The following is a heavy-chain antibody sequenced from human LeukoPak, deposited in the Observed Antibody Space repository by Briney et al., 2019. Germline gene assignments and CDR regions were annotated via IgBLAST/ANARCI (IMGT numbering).Heavy chain of an antibody. V-gene: IGHV3-23*01. CDR1: GFTFSSYA. Sequence: PGGSLRLSCAASGFTFSSYAMSWVRQAPGKGLEWVSAISGSGGSTYYADSVKGRFTISRDNSKNTLYLQMNSLRAEDTAVYYCAKDVAAAAGSVPLNYYYYYGMDVWGQGTTVTVSS. J-gene: IGHJ6*02. CDR3: AKDVAAAAGSVPLNYYYYYGMDV. D-gene: IGHD6-13*01. CDR2: ISGSGGST.